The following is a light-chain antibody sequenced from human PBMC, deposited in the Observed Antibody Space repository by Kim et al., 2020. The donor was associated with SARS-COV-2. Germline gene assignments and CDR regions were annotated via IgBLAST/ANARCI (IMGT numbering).Light chain of an antibody. V-gene: IGLV3-1*01. CDR2: QDS. CDR3: QAWDSSYVV. J-gene: IGLJ2*01. CDR1: KLGDKY. Sequence: VSPGQTASITCAGDKLGDKYACWYQQRPGQSPVLVIYQDSKRPSGIPERFSGSNSGNTATLTISGTQAMDEADYYCQAWDSSYVVFGGGIQLTVL.